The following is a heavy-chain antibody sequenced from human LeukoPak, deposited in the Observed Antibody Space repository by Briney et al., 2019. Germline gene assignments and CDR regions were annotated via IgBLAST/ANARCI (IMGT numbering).Heavy chain of an antibody. V-gene: IGHV4-39*01. CDR3: ARHGASGGNFDS. J-gene: IGHJ4*02. CDR2: THSSGAT. Sequence: PSEALSLTCTVSGDSISNSTNRWAWIRQPPGKGLEWIATTHSSGATSYSPSLQSRVTISVDTSKSQFSLKLSSVTAADTAVYYCARHGASGGNFDSWGQGTLVTVSS. CDR1: GDSISNSTNR. D-gene: IGHD1-26*01.